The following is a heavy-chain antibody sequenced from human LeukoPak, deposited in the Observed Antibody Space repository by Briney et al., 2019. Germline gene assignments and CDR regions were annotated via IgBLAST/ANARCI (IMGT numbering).Heavy chain of an antibody. Sequence: PGESLRLSCAASGFAFSTYWMICVRQAPGKGLEWVANIKEDGSEKYYVDSVKGRFTISRDNVKNSLYLQITSLRADETAVYYCARGDRRFEYWGQGTLVTVSS. CDR3: ARGDRRFEY. V-gene: IGHV3-7*01. CDR2: IKEDGSEK. CDR1: GFAFSTYW. J-gene: IGHJ4*02. D-gene: IGHD2-21*01.